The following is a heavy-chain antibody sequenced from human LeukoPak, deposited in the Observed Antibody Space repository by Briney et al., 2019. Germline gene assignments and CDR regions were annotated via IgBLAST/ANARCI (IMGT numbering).Heavy chain of an antibody. Sequence: SLRLSCAASGFIFRSYAMSWVRQAPGKGLEWVSGISISGGRTYYAHSVKGRFTISRDNSKNTLSLQMNTLRAADTAVYYCAHYYSARSGYKNWGQGTLVTVSS. J-gene: IGHJ4*02. D-gene: IGHD3-22*01. CDR2: ISISGGRT. CDR3: AHYYSARSGYKN. CDR1: GFIFRSYA. V-gene: IGHV3-23*01.